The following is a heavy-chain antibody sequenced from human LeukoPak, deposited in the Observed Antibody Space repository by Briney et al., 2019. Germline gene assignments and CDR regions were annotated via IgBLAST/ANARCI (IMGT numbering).Heavy chain of an antibody. CDR2: IYYSGST. CDR1: GGSISSSRYY. V-gene: IGHV4-39*07. D-gene: IGHD5-18*01. Sequence: SETLSLTCTVSGGSISSSRYYWGWIRQPPGKGLEWIGSIYYSGSTYYNPSLKSRVTISVDTSKNQFSLKLSSVTAADTAVYYCARVLNGYSYGIPYYYYGMDVWGQGTTVTVSS. J-gene: IGHJ6*02. CDR3: ARVLNGYSYGIPYYYYGMDV.